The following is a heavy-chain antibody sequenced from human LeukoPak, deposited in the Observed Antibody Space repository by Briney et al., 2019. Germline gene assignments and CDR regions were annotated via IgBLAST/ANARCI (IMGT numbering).Heavy chain of an antibody. CDR2: INHSGST. CDR3: ARGLAADY. J-gene: IGHJ4*02. CDR1: GGSFSGYY. D-gene: IGHD6-13*01. V-gene: IGHV4-34*01. Sequence: SETLSLXCAVYGGSFSGYYWSWSRQPPGKGLEWIGEINHSGSTNYNPSLKSRVTISVDTSKNQFSLKLSSVTAADTAVYHCARGLAADYWGQGTLVTVSS.